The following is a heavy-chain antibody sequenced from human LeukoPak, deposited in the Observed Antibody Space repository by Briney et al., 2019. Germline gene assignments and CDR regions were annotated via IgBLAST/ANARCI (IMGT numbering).Heavy chain of an antibody. CDR1: GFTFSSYG. V-gene: IGHV3-33*01. CDR2: IWYDGSNK. J-gene: IGHJ4*02. Sequence: GRSLRLSCAASGFTFSSYGMHWVRQAPGKGLEWVAVIWYDGSNKYYAGSVKGRFTISRDNSKNTLYLQMNSLRAEDTAVYYCARDPPPYCSGGSCLTGTFDYWGQGTLVTVSS. CDR3: ARDPPPYCSGGSCLTGTFDY. D-gene: IGHD2-15*01.